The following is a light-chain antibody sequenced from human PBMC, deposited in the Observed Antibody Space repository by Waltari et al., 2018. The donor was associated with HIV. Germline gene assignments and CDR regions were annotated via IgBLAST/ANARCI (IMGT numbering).Light chain of an antibody. Sequence: YELTQPPSVSVAPGQTATITCGGDNIGYRSVHWYQQKAGQAPVLVFYEDTDRPSGIPARCSGAKSGNTATLTISRVEAGDEADYYCQVWASNSAYVVFGGRTKLTVL. CDR1: NIGYRS. J-gene: IGLJ2*01. CDR2: EDT. V-gene: IGLV3-21*02. CDR3: QVWASNSAYVV.